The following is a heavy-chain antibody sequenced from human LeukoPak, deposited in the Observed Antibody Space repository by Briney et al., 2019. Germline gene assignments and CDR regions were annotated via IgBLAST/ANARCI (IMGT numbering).Heavy chain of an antibody. J-gene: IGHJ5*02. Sequence: GASVKVSCKASGYTFTGDYIHWVRQAPGLGLEWVGWINSNSGGTNYAQKFQGRVTMTRDTSISTAYMELSRLRSDDTAMYFCARSPKYTNTWYIWWFDPWGQGTLVTVSS. V-gene: IGHV1-2*02. CDR3: ARSPKYTNTWYIWWFDP. D-gene: IGHD6-13*01. CDR2: INSNSGGT. CDR1: GYTFTGDY.